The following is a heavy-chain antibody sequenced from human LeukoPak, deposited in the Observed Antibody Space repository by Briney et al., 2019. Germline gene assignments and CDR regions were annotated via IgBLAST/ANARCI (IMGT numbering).Heavy chain of an antibody. CDR3: ARLHLTASLAAVYFDY. CDR2: IYPGDSDT. V-gene: IGHV5-51*01. D-gene: IGHD2-21*02. Sequence: GESLKISCEGSGYSFTNYWIGWVRQMPGKGLEWMGIIYPGDSDTRYSPSFQGQVTISADKSINTASLQWSSLKASDTAMYYCARLHLTASLAAVYFDYWGQGTLVTVS. J-gene: IGHJ4*02. CDR1: GYSFTNYW.